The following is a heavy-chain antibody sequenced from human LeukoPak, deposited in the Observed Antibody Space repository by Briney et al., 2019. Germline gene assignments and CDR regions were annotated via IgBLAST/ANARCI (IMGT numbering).Heavy chain of an antibody. V-gene: IGHV3-23*01. D-gene: IGHD6-19*01. CDR3: GKTTVGYSSGRYPGWPVDC. J-gene: IGHJ4*02. CDR1: GFTFNNYA. Sequence: GGSLRLSCAASGFTFNNYAMYWVRQAPGKGLEWVAGIFGSGGSAHYADFVKGRFTIFRDNSKNTVYLQMNSLRAEDTAVYYCGKTTVGYSSGRYPGWPVDCWGQGTLVTVSS. CDR2: IFGSGGSA.